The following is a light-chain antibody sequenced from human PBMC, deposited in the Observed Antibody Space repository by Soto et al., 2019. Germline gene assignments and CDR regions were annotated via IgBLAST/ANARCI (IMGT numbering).Light chain of an antibody. CDR2: KAS. CDR1: QSISSW. Sequence: DIYMTQTAATLSASVGDRVTITCRASQSISSWLAWYQQKPGKAPKLLIYKASSLESGVPSRFSGSAAGTDFTLSISSLQPDDFATYYCHQYNSYFQTFGQGTRWIS. J-gene: IGKJ1*01. CDR3: HQYNSYFQT. V-gene: IGKV1-5*03.